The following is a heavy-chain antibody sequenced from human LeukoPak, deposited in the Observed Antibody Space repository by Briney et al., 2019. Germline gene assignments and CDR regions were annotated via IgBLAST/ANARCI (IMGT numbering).Heavy chain of an antibody. CDR2: INHSVST. D-gene: IGHD5-24*01. CDR3: ARGSGVATMSQFRY. CDR1: GGSFSGYY. Sequence: SETLSLTCAVYGGSFSGYYWSWIRQPPGKGLEWIGEINHSVSTNYNPSIKSRVTISVDTSKNQFSLKLSSVTAADTAVYYCARGSGVATMSQFRYWGQGTLVTVSS. J-gene: IGHJ4*02. V-gene: IGHV4-34*01.